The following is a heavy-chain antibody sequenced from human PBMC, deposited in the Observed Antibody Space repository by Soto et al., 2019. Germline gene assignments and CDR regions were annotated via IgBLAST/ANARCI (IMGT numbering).Heavy chain of an antibody. CDR2: IYISGNT. CDR1: GGSFRNHY. CDR3: ARLQYTVVTALDI. Sequence: SETLSLTCTVSGGSFRNHYWNWIRQPAGKGLEWVGRIYISGNTNYNPSLKSRVSMSVDTSKNQFSLQLSSVTAADTAVYYCARLQYTVVTALDIWGQGTMVTVSS. V-gene: IGHV4-4*07. D-gene: IGHD2-15*01. J-gene: IGHJ3*02.